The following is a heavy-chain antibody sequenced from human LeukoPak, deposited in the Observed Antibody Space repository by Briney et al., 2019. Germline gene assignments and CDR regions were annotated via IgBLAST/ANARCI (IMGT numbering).Heavy chain of an antibody. J-gene: IGHJ5*02. Sequence: SGPALVKPTQTLTLTCTFSGFSLSTSGVGVGWIRQPPGKALEWLALIYWDDDKRYSPSLRNRLTSTKDTSKDQVLLTMTNMDPVDTATYFCSHLYYYGSRSYYNVRFDPWGLGTLVTVSS. CDR2: IYWDDDK. V-gene: IGHV2-5*02. CDR3: SHLYYYGSRSYYNVRFDP. CDR1: GFSLSTSGVG. D-gene: IGHD3-10*01.